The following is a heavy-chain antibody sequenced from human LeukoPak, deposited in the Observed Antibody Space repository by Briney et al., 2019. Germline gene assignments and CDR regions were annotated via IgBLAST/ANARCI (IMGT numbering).Heavy chain of an antibody. CDR1: GGSFSGYY. CDR2: INHSGST. Sequence: SETLSLTCAVYGGSFSGYYWSWIRQPPGKGLEWIGEINHSGSTNYNPSLKSRVTISVDTSKNQFSLKLSSVTAADTAVYYCARTYDSIDGPAEYFQHWGQGTLVTVSS. D-gene: IGHD3-22*01. J-gene: IGHJ1*01. V-gene: IGHV4-34*01. CDR3: ARTYDSIDGPAEYFQH.